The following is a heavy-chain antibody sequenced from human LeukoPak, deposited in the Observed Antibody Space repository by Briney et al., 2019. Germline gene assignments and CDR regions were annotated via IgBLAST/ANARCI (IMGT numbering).Heavy chain of an antibody. CDR2: MYCGTT. V-gene: IGHV4-39*01. J-gene: IGHJ3*02. D-gene: IGHD1-26*01. CDR1: GVPISSRSYY. CDR3: ARHLRFGSSALPRDVFDI. Sequence: PSETLSLTCSVSGVPISSRSYYWGWIRQPPGKGLEWIGSMYCGTTYYNPSLKSRVTISVHTPENHLSLKLTSVTATDTAVYYCARHLRFGSSALPRDVFDIWGRGTVVSVSS.